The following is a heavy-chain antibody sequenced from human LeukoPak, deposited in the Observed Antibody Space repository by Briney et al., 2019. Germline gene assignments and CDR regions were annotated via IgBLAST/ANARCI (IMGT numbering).Heavy chain of an antibody. V-gene: IGHV3-23*01. CDR3: ARGGQWLVWEAFDI. D-gene: IGHD6-19*01. CDR2: ISGSGGST. Sequence: GGSLRLSCAASGFTFSSYAMSWVRQAPGKGLEWVSAISGSGGSTYYADSVKGRFTISRDNSKNSLYLQMNSLRAEDTAVYYCARGGQWLVWEAFDIWGQGTMVTVSS. CDR1: GFTFSSYA. J-gene: IGHJ3*02.